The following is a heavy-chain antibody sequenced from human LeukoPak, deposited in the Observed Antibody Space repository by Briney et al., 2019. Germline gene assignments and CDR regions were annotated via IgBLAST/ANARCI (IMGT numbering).Heavy chain of an antibody. CDR1: GDAISGRRDY. CDR3: ARNVSRGEPGGAFDI. Sequence: SETLSLTCTVSGDAISGRRDYWGWIRQPPGKGLEWIASIYYSGSTHYNPSLKSRVTISVDTSRNQFSLELRTATAADSAIYYCARNVSRGEPGGAFDIWGQGTMVTVSS. J-gene: IGHJ3*02. D-gene: IGHD3-16*01. CDR2: IYYSGST. V-gene: IGHV4-39*01.